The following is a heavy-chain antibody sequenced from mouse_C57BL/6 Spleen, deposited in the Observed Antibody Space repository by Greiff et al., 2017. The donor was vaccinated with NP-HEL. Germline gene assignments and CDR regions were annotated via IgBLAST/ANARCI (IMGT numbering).Heavy chain of an antibody. CDR1: GYTFTDYY. Sequence: EVQLQQSGPELVKPGASVKISCKASGYTFTDYYMNWVKQSHGKSLEWIGDINPNNGGTSYNQKFKGKATLTVDKSSSTAYMELRSLTSEDSAVYYCARSVDVGAMDYWGQGSSVTVSS. V-gene: IGHV1-26*01. CDR2: INPNNGGT. J-gene: IGHJ4*01. CDR3: ARSVDVGAMDY. D-gene: IGHD1-1*02.